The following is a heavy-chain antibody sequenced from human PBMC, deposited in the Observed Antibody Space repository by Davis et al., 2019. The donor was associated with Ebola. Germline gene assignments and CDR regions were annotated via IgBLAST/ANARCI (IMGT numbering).Heavy chain of an antibody. V-gene: IGHV3-64D*06. Sequence: PGGSLRLSCSASGFTFNNYAMHWVRQAPGRGLDFVSGINDNGGTTHYADSVKGRFTISRDDSRSTVYLQMSSLTVEDTALYYCVKDRRGSYAFDIWGQGTIVTVSS. CDR2: INDNGGTT. CDR3: VKDRRGSYAFDI. D-gene: IGHD1-26*01. J-gene: IGHJ3*02. CDR1: GFTFNNYA.